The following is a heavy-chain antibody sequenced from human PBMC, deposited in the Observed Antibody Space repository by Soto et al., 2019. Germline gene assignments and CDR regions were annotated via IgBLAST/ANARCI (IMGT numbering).Heavy chain of an antibody. CDR3: ARVSPLNTTIFGVVSIYFDY. J-gene: IGHJ4*02. V-gene: IGHV3-7*01. CDR2: IKQDGSEK. D-gene: IGHD3-3*01. CDR1: GFTFSSYW. Sequence: GGSLRLSCAASGFTFSSYWMSWVRQAPGKGLEWVANIKQDGSEKYYVDSVKGRFTISRDNAKNSLYLQMNSLRAEDTAVYYCARVSPLNTTIFGVVSIYFDYWGQGTLVTVSS.